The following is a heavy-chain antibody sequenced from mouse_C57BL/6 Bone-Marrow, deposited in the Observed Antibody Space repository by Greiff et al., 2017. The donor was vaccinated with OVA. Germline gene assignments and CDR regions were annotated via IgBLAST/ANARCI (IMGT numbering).Heavy chain of an antibody. J-gene: IGHJ1*03. CDR3: ARHAHYYGSSYDWYFDV. V-gene: IGHV5-2*01. Sequence: EVKLVESGGGLVQPGESLKLSCESNEYEFPSHDMSWVRKTPEKRLELVAAINRDGGSTYYPDTMERRFIISRDNTKKTLYLQMSSLRSEDTALYYCARHAHYYGSSYDWYFDVWGTGTTVTVSS. CDR1: EYEFPSHD. CDR2: INRDGGST. D-gene: IGHD1-1*01.